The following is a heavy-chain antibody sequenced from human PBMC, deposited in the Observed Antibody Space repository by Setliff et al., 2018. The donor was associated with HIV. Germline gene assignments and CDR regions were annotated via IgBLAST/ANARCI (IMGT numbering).Heavy chain of an antibody. CDR3: IVNIVGPVTGLDR. J-gene: IGHJ5*02. V-gene: IGHV1-46*01. CDR1: GYTFTPNH. Sequence: ASVKVSCKASGYTFTPNHMHWGRQAPGQGLEWMGTINPSGGDTIYAPEFQGRVTMTTDTSTRTAYMELSGLTSEDTAVYFCIVNIVGPVTGLDRWGPGTLVTVS. CDR2: INPSGGDT. D-gene: IGHD1-26*01.